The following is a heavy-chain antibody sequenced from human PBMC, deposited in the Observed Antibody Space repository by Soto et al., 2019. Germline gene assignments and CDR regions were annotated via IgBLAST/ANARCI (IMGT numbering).Heavy chain of an antibody. CDR2: IYYSGST. V-gene: IGHV4-59*08. CDR3: ARVSSSWGLVNYFDY. Sequence: PSETLSLTCTVSGGSINSYYWSWIRQPPGKGLEWIGYIYYSGSTNYNPSIKSRVTISVDTSKNQFSLKLSSVTAADTAVFYCARVSSSWGLVNYFDYWGQGTLVTVSS. CDR1: GGSINSYY. J-gene: IGHJ4*02. D-gene: IGHD6-13*01.